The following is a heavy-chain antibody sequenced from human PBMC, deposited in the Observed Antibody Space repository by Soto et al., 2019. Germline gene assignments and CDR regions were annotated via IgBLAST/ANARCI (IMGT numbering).Heavy chain of an antibody. J-gene: IGHJ3*02. V-gene: IGHV5-51*01. CDR3: ASPYYDSSGYYYVDAFDI. D-gene: IGHD3-22*01. CDR1: GYSFTSYW. CDR2: IYPGDSDT. Sequence: GESLKISCKGSGYSFTSYWIGWVRQMPGKGLEWMGIIYPGDSDTRYSPSFQGQVTISADKSISTAYLQWSSLKASDTAMYYCASPYYDSSGYYYVDAFDIWGQGTMVTVSS.